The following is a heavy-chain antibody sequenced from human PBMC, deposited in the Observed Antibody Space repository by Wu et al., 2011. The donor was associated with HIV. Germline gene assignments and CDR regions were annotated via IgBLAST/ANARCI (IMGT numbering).Heavy chain of an antibody. J-gene: IGHJ5*02. CDR1: GYTFTSYD. CDR3: ARGPRPITMARGDSGWFGP. CDR2: MNPNSGNT. Sequence: QVQLVQSGTEVKKPGASVKVSCKASGYTFTSYDINWVRQATGQGLEWMGWMNPNSGNTGYPQKFQGRVTISRNTSISTAYMELSSLRSEDTAVYYCARGPRPITMARGDSGWFGPWGQGTLVTVSS. V-gene: IGHV1-8*03. D-gene: IGHD3-10*01.